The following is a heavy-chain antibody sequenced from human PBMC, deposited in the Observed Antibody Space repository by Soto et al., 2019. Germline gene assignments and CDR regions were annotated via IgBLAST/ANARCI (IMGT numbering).Heavy chain of an antibody. D-gene: IGHD6-13*01. V-gene: IGHV3-23*01. Sequence: GGSLRLSCAASGFTFSSYAMSWVRQAPGKGLEWVSAISGSGVSTYYADSMKGRFTISRDNSKNTLYLQMNSLRAEDTAVYYCAKDVQQQLYLPGFDYWGQGTRVTVSS. CDR3: AKDVQQQLYLPGFDY. J-gene: IGHJ4*02. CDR1: GFTFSSYA. CDR2: ISGSGVST.